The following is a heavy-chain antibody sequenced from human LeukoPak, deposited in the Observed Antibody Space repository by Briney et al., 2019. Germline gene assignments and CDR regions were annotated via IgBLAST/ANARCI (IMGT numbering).Heavy chain of an antibody. CDR3: AKSGYYFAGGKYPFIDS. CDR1: VFTFSSYE. D-gene: IGHD3-22*01. CDR2: IRDDSSDT. V-gene: IGHV3-23*01. J-gene: IGHJ4*02. Sequence: VGSLRLSCAASVFTFSSYEMNWVRQAPGKGLEWVSGIRDDSSDTYYADSVKRRFTVYRDNSKNKLFLQMESLRDEDTAMYHCAKSGYYFAGGKYPFIDSWGRGTMVTVSS.